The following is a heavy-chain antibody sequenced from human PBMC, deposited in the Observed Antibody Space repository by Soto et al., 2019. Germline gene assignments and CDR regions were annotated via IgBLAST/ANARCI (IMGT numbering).Heavy chain of an antibody. D-gene: IGHD1-26*01. CDR2: ISGSGGST. V-gene: IGHV3-23*01. J-gene: IGHJ4*02. CDR3: AKDIARGSYYSSGAFFDY. CDR1: GFTFSSYA. Sequence: EVQLLESGGGLVQPGGSLRLSCAASGFTFSSYAMSWVRQAPGKGLEWVSAISGSGGSTYYADSVKGRFTISRDNSKNTLYLQMNSLRAEDTAVYYCAKDIARGSYYSSGAFFDYWGQGTLVTVSS.